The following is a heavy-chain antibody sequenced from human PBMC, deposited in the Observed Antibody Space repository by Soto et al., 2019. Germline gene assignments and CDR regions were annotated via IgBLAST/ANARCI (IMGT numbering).Heavy chain of an antibody. V-gene: IGHV3-23*01. D-gene: IGHD2-2*01. J-gene: IGHJ6*03. CDR2: ISGGGGST. Sequence: EVQLLESGGGLVQPGGSLRLSCAASGFTFSNFAMSWVRQAPGKGLEWVSSISGGGGSTYYADSVKGRFTISRDNSKSSLSLQMSSLRVEDTALYYCTKGFCSSTNCPYYYYYMDVWGEGTTVAVSS. CDR3: TKGFCSSTNCPYYYYYMDV. CDR1: GFTFSNFA.